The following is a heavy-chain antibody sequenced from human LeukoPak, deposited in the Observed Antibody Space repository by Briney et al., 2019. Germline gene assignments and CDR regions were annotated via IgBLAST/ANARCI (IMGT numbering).Heavy chain of an antibody. Sequence: PSETLSLTCTVSGDSISSYYWNWIRQPPGKGLEWIGEIYHSGSTNYNPSLKSRVTISVDKSKNQFSLKLSSVTAADTAVYYCARVDDSSGYPGKSVYFDYWGQGTLVTVSS. V-gene: IGHV4-59*12. CDR1: GDSISSYY. J-gene: IGHJ4*02. CDR3: ARVDDSSGYPGKSVYFDY. D-gene: IGHD3-22*01. CDR2: IYHSGST.